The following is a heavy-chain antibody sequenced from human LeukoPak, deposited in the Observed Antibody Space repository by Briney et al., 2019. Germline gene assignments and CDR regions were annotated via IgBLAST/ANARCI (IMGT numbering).Heavy chain of an antibody. CDR1: GFTFRNYY. J-gene: IGHJ6*02. V-gene: IGHV3-30-3*01. CDR2: ISLDGNNE. D-gene: IGHD3-16*02. Sequence: GGSLRLSCAASGFTFRNYYMHWVRQAPGKGLEWVAVISLDGNNEYYADSVKGRFTISRDNSKNTLYLQMNSLRAEDTAVYYCAKAYRLLSWYYYYGMDVWGQGTTVTVSS. CDR3: AKAYRLLSWYYYYGMDV.